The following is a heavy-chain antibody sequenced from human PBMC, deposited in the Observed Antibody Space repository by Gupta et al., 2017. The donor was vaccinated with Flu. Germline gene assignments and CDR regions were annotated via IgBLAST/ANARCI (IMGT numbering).Heavy chain of an antibody. CDR1: GFTFSSYW. CDR2: INRDGSST. V-gene: IGHV3-74*01. Sequence: EVQLVESGGGLVQPGGSLRLSCAASGFTFSSYWMHWVRQAPGKGLVWVSRINRDGSSTSYADSVKGRFTSSRDNAKNTLYLQMNSRRAEDTAVYYWARVGFLEWVVDGEPAYGMDVGGQGTTVTVSS. CDR3: ARVGFLEWVVDGEPAYGMDV. J-gene: IGHJ6*02. D-gene: IGHD3-3*02.